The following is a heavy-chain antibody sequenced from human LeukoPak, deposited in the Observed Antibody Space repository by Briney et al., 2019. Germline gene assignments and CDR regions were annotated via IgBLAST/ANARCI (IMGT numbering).Heavy chain of an antibody. D-gene: IGHD6-13*01. CDR1: GGSISSYY. J-gene: IGHJ4*02. Sequence: SETLSLTCTVSGGSISSYYWSWIRQPPGKGLEWIGYIYYSGSTNYNPSLKSRVTISVDTSKNQFSLKLSSETAADTAVYYCAREVAAAGASYHFDYWGQGTLVTVSS. CDR3: AREVAAAGASYHFDY. CDR2: IYYSGST. V-gene: IGHV4-59*01.